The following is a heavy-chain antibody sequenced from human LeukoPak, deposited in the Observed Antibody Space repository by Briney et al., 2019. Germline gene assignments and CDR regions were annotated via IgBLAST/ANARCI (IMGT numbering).Heavy chain of an antibody. D-gene: IGHD3-22*01. CDR3: ARANYYDSSGYYPHDAFDI. CDR1: GFTFSSYE. CDR2: ISTSGSTI. J-gene: IGHJ3*02. Sequence: GGSLRLSCAASGFTFSSYEMNWVRQAPGKGLEWVSYISTSGSTIYYADSVKGRFTISRDNAKNSLYLQMNSLRAEDTAVYYCARANYYDSSGYYPHDAFDIWGQGTMVTVSS. V-gene: IGHV3-48*03.